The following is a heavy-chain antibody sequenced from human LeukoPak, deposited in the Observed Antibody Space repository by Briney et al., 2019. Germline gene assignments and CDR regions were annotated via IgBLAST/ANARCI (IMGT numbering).Heavy chain of an antibody. D-gene: IGHD1-26*01. V-gene: IGHV3-48*02. CDR3: ASSGSYRFDY. Sequence: GGSLRLSCAASGFTFSSYAMHWVRQAPGKGLEWVSHITASGTAMFYADSVKGRFTISRDNAKDSLYLQMNSLRDEDTAVYYCASSGSYRFDYWGQGTLVTVSS. CDR1: GFTFSSYA. CDR2: ITASGTAM. J-gene: IGHJ4*02.